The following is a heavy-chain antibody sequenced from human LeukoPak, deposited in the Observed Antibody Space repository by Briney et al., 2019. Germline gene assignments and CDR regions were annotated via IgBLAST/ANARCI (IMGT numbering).Heavy chain of an antibody. Sequence: GGSLRLSCSASGFTFSSSAMHWVRQAPGKGLEYVSSISNNGGSTYDADSVKGRFTISRDNAKNSLYLQMNSLRAEDTAIYYCARGFDVLSGIDYWGQGTLVTVSS. CDR3: ARGFDVLSGIDY. J-gene: IGHJ4*02. D-gene: IGHD3-3*01. V-gene: IGHV3-64*04. CDR2: ISNNGGST. CDR1: GFTFSSSA.